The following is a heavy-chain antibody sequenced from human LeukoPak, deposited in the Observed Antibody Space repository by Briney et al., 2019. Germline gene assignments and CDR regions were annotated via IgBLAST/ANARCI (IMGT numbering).Heavy chain of an antibody. Sequence: PGGSLRLSCAASGFTFSNYAMSWVRQAPGKGLEWVSVISGGGGNTYYADSVKGRFAISRDNSKNTLDLQMSSLRAEDTAIYYCARGQITGTTNWFDYWGQGTLVTVSS. CDR3: ARGQITGTTNWFDY. J-gene: IGHJ4*02. D-gene: IGHD1-7*01. CDR2: ISGGGGNT. CDR1: GFTFSNYA. V-gene: IGHV3-23*01.